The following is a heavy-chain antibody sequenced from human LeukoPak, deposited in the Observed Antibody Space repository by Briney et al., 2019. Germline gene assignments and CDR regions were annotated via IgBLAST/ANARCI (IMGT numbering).Heavy chain of an antibody. CDR3: AKGQAVAGTWPFDY. J-gene: IGHJ4*02. V-gene: IGHV3-23*01. D-gene: IGHD6-19*01. CDR1: GFTFSSYA. Sequence: GGSLRLSCAASGFTFSSYAMSWVRQAPGKGLEWVSTISGSGGGTYYADSVKGRFTISRDNSKNTLYLQMNSLRAEDTAVYYCAKGQAVAGTWPFDYWGQGTLVTVSS. CDR2: ISGSGGGT.